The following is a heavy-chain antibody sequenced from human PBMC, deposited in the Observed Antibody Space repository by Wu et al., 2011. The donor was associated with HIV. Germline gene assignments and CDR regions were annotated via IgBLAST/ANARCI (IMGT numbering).Heavy chain of an antibody. CDR3: ARGKDIVVVPSFDWFDP. Sequence: SVKVSCKASGYTFTSYGISWVRQAPGQGLEWMGWISAYNGNTNYAQKFQGRVTMTIDRSTSTAYMELRSLRSDDTAVYYCARGKDIVVVPSFDWFDPWGQGTLVTVSS. J-gene: IGHJ5*02. CDR2: ISAYNGNT. D-gene: IGHD2-2*01. V-gene: IGHV1-18*01. CDR1: GYTFTSYG.